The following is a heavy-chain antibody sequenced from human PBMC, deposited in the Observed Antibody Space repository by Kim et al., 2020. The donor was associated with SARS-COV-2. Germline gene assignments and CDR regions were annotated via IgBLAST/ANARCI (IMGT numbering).Heavy chain of an antibody. CDR3: ARGHTNKSMRIYYYYGMDV. Sequence: SRVTISVDTSKNQFSLKLSSVTAADTAVYYCARGHTNKSMRIYYYYGMDVWGQGTTVTVSS. D-gene: IGHD1-1*01. V-gene: IGHV4-34*01. J-gene: IGHJ6*02.